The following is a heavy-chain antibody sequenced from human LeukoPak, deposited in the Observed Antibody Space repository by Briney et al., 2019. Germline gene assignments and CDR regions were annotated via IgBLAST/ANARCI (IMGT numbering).Heavy chain of an antibody. CDR1: GGSISTYY. D-gene: IGHD6-19*01. Sequence: SETLSLTCTVSGGSISTYYWSWIRQPPGKGLEWIGYIHSIGITNYNPSLKSRVTISVDTSKNQFSLKLTSVTAADTAVYYCARARDSSGSDYWGQGTLVTVSS. CDR3: ARARDSSGSDY. J-gene: IGHJ4*02. CDR2: IHSIGIT. V-gene: IGHV4-59*01.